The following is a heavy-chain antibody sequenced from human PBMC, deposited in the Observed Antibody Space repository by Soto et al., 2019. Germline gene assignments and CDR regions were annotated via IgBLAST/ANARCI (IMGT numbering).Heavy chain of an antibody. Sequence: GASVKVSCKASGYTFTSYGISWVRQAPGQGLEWMGWISAYNGNTNYAQKLQGRVTMTTDTSTSTAYMELRSLRSDDTAVYYCAREGAVVPAAPYGLDYWGQGTLVSVSS. CDR1: GYTFTSYG. D-gene: IGHD2-2*01. CDR2: ISAYNGNT. CDR3: AREGAVVPAAPYGLDY. V-gene: IGHV1-18*04. J-gene: IGHJ4*02.